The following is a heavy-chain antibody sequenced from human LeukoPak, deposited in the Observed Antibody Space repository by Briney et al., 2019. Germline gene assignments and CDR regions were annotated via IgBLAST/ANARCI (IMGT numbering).Heavy chain of an antibody. V-gene: IGHV1-2*02. CDR2: INPNSGGT. D-gene: IGHD3-9*01. CDR3: ARDQAGHYDILTGYYHDAFDI. CDR1: GYTFTGYY. J-gene: IGHJ3*02. Sequence: VASVTVSCKASGYTFTGYYMHWVRQAPGQGLEWMGWINPNSGGTNYAQKFQGRVTMTRDTSISTAYMELTRLRSDDTAVYYCARDQAGHYDILTGYYHDAFDIWGQGTMVTVSS.